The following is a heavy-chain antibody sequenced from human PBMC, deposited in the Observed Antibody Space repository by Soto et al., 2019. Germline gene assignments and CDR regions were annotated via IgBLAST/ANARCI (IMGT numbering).Heavy chain of an antibody. D-gene: IGHD6-19*01. J-gene: IGHJ4*02. Sequence: PGGSLRLSCAASGFTFSSYGMHWVRQAPGKGLEWVAVISYDGSNKYYADSVKGRFTISRDNSKNTLYLQMNSLRAEDTAVYYFEKNPLRLAVAGPFDYCGQGTLVTVYS. CDR1: GFTFSSYG. CDR3: EKNPLRLAVAGPFDY. CDR2: ISYDGSNK. V-gene: IGHV3-30*18.